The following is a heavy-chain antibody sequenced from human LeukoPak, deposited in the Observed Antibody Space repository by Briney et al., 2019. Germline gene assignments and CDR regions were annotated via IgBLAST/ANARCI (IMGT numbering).Heavy chain of an antibody. CDR2: INHSRST. J-gene: IGHJ5*02. D-gene: IGHD6-13*01. CDR1: GGSISSSSYY. Sequence: PSETLSLTCTVSGGSISSSSYYWGWIRQPPGKGLEWIGEINHSRSTNYNPSLKSRVTISVDTSKNQFSLKLSSVTAADTAVYYCARGRRRAAAATRWFDPWGQGTLVTVSS. V-gene: IGHV4-39*07. CDR3: ARGRRRAAAATRWFDP.